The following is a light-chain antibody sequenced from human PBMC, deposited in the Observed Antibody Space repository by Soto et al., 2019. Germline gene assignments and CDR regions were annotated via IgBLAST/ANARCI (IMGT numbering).Light chain of an antibody. V-gene: IGKV3-20*01. J-gene: IGKJ3*01. CDR2: AAS. Sequence: EIVLTQSPGNLSLSPGESATLSCRATQSVSATYLAWYQQKPGQAPRLLIYAASSMYTDIPDRFSGSGSGTDFTLAISRLEPEDFAVYWCQHYGTALLTFGPGTKVDIK. CDR1: QSVSATY. CDR3: QHYGTALLT.